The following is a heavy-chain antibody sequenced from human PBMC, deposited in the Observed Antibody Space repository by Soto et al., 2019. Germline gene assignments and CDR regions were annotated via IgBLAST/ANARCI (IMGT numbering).Heavy chain of an antibody. V-gene: IGHV3-49*04. D-gene: IGHD2-21*02. CDR2: IRSKAYGGTT. J-gene: IGHJ6*02. Sequence: GGSLRLSCTASGFTFGDYAMSWVRQAPGKGLEWVGFIRSKAYGGTTEYAASVKGRFTISRDDSKSIAYLQMNSLKTEDTAVYYCTRAYCGGDCYSGLYGMDVWGQGTTVTVSS. CDR1: GFTFGDYA. CDR3: TRAYCGGDCYSGLYGMDV.